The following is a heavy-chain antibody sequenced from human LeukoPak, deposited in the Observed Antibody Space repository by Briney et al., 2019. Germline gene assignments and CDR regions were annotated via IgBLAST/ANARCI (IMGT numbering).Heavy chain of an antibody. V-gene: IGHV3-21*06. CDR3: ARGAGVGSYVPFDY. CDR1: GFPFTSYS. Sequence: GGSLRLSCAASGFPFTSYSLRWVRQAPGKGLECVAAISSGGDDINYGDSVKGRFAISRDNAKNSLYLEMNSLRVEDTAVYYCARGAGVGSYVPFDYWGQGALVSVSS. D-gene: IGHD3-10*01. CDR2: ISSGGDDI. J-gene: IGHJ4*02.